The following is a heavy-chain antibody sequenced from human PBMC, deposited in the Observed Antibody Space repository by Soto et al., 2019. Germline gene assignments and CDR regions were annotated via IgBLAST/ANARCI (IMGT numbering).Heavy chain of an antibody. CDR2: ISYGGSNK. CDR3: ARDRAGGWLVISHYFDY. CDR1: GFTVSSYA. V-gene: IGHV3-30-3*01. J-gene: IGHJ4*02. D-gene: IGHD6-19*01. Sequence: QVQLVESGGGVVQPGRSLRLSCAASGFTVSSYAMHWVRQAPGKGLEWVAVISYGGSNKYYADSVKGRFTISRDNSKNTLYLQMNSLRAEDTAVYYCARDRAGGWLVISHYFDYWGQGTLVTVSS.